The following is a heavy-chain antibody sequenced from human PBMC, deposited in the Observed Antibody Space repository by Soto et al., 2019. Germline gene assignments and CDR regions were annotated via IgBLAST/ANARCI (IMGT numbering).Heavy chain of an antibody. D-gene: IGHD6-13*01. V-gene: IGHV3-23*01. Sequence: VGSLRLSCAASGFTFSSYAMSWVRQAPGKGLEWVSAISGSGGSTYYADSVKGRFTISRGNSKNTLYLQMNSLRAEDTAVYYCAKDQDSRSWYFLYWGQGTLVTVSS. CDR2: ISGSGGST. CDR3: AKDQDSRSWYFLY. J-gene: IGHJ4*02. CDR1: GFTFSSYA.